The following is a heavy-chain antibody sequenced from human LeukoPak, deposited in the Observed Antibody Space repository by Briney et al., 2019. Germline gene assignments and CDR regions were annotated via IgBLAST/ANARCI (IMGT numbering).Heavy chain of an antibody. Sequence: GGSLRLSCAASGFTFSSYEMNWVRQAPGKGLEWVSYISSSGSTRYYADSVKGRFTISRDNAKNSLYLQMNSLRADDTAVYYCAREHCSSTSCSYFDYWGQGTLVTVSS. J-gene: IGHJ4*02. V-gene: IGHV3-48*03. CDR1: GFTFSSYE. CDR2: ISSSGSTR. D-gene: IGHD2-2*01. CDR3: AREHCSSTSCSYFDY.